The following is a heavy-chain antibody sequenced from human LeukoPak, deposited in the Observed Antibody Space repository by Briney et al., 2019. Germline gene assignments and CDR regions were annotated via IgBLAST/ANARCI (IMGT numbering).Heavy chain of an antibody. J-gene: IGHJ4*02. CDR1: GFSFSGHW. CDR2: ISPTGSTT. D-gene: IGHD5-24*01. CDR3: AKEDRVEYYFDY. V-gene: IGHV3-74*01. Sequence: GGSLRLSCTASGFSFSGHWMHWARQLPGKGLVWVSRISPTGSTTSYAGSVKGRFTVSRDNAKNTLYLQVNNLRAEDTAVYYCAKEDRVEYYFDYWGQGTLVTVSS.